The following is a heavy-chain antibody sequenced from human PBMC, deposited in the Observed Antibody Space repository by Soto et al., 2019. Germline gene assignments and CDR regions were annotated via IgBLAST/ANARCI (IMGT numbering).Heavy chain of an antibody. CDR3: ARIAVRGVIIVDY. CDR2: IYYSGST. CDR1: GGSISSGGYY. V-gene: IGHV4-31*03. J-gene: IGHJ4*02. Sequence: SETLSLTCTVSGGSISSGGYYWSWIRQHPGKGLERIGYIYYSGSTYYNPSLKSRVTISVDTSKNQFSLKLSSVTAADTAVYYCARIAVRGVIIVDYWGQGTLVTVSS. D-gene: IGHD3-10*01.